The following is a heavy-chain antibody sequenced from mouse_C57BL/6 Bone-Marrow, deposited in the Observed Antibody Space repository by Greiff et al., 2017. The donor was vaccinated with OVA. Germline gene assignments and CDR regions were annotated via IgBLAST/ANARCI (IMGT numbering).Heavy chain of an antibody. J-gene: IGHJ3*01. D-gene: IGHD1-1*01. CDR1: GYTFTSYT. CDR3: ARYYYGSSYAY. V-gene: IGHV1-4*01. CDR2: INPSSGYT. Sequence: VQRVESGAELARPGASVKMSCKASGYTFTSYTMHWVKQRPGQGLEWTGYINPSSGYTKYNQKFKDKATLTADKSSSTAYMQLSSLTSEDSAVYYCARYYYGSSYAYWGQGTLVTVSA.